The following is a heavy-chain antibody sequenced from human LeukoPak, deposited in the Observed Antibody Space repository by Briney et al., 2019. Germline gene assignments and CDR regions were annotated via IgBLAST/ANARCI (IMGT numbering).Heavy chain of an antibody. CDR3: AKDGVPAAIGYFDY. V-gene: IGHV3-30*18. Sequence: GGSLRLSCAASGFTFSSYGMHWVRQAPGKGLEWVAVISYDGSNKYYADSVKGRFTISRDNSKNTLYLQMNSLRAEDTAVYYCAKDGVPAAIGYFDYWGQGTLVTASS. J-gene: IGHJ4*02. D-gene: IGHD2-2*01. CDR1: GFTFSSYG. CDR2: ISYDGSNK.